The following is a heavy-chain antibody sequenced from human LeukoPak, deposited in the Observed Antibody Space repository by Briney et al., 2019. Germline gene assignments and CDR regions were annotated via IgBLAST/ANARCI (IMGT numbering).Heavy chain of an antibody. J-gene: IGHJ4*02. V-gene: IGHV3-30*18. CDR1: GFTFSSYG. D-gene: IGHD4-17*01. CDR3: AKDWGDGDRDGSLDY. Sequence: GRSLRLSCAASGFTFSSYGMHWVRQAPGKGLEWVAVISYDRSNKYYADSVKGRFTISRDNSKNTLYLQMNSLRAEDTAVYYCAKDWGDGDRDGSLDYWGQGTLVTVSS. CDR2: ISYDRSNK.